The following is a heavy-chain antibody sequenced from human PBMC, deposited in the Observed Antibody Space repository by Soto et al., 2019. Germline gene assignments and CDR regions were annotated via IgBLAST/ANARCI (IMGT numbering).Heavy chain of an antibody. V-gene: IGHV4-31*03. CDR1: GASVSSGIYY. J-gene: IGHJ5*02. D-gene: IGHD4-17*01. CDR2: IHYTGST. Sequence: QVQLQESGPGLLRPSQTLSLTCTVSGASVSSGIYYWSWIRQHPGKGLEWIGYIHYTGSTSYNPSLESRFTLSIDTSNNQFSLKLTSVIAADTAVYFCAREGLTSVTTGDLWGQGTLVIVSS. CDR3: AREGLTSVTTGDL.